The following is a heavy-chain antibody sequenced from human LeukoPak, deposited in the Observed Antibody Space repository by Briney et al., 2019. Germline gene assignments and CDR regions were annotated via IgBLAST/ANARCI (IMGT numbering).Heavy chain of an antibody. CDR3: ARERGYCSGGSCYDYYGMDV. CDR1: GYSISSGYY. V-gene: IGHV4-38-2*02. CDR2: IYHSGST. Sequence: SETLSLTCTVSGYSISSGYYWGWIRQPPGKGLEWIGSIYHSGSTYYNPSLKSRVTISVDTSKNQFSLKLSSVTAADTAVYYCARERGYCSGGSCYDYYGMDVWGQGTTVTVSS. J-gene: IGHJ6*02. D-gene: IGHD2-15*01.